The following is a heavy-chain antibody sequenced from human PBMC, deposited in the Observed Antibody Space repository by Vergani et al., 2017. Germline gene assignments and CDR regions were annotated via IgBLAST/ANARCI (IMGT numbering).Heavy chain of an antibody. CDR3: ARDQEWYSSSWYRSAFDI. CDR2: IWYDGSNK. CDR1: GFTFSSYG. Sequence: QVQLVESGGGVVQPGRSLRLSCAASGFTFSSYGMHWVRQAPGKGLEWVAVIWYDGSNKYYADSVKGRFTISRDNSKNKLYLQMNSLRAEDTAVYYCARDQEWYSSSWYRSAFDIWGQGTMVTVSS. D-gene: IGHD6-13*01. J-gene: IGHJ3*02. V-gene: IGHV3-33*08.